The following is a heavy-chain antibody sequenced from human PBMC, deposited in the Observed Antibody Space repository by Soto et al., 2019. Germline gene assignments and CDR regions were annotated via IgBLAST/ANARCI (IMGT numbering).Heavy chain of an antibody. D-gene: IGHD3-10*01. Sequence: SETLSLTCTVSGGSISSSSYYWGWIRQPPGKGLEWIGSIYYSGSTYYNPSLKSRVTISVDTSKNQFSLKLSSVTAADTAVHYCAGPDYYGSLDYWGQGTLVTVSS. V-gene: IGHV4-39*01. CDR1: GGSISSSSYY. CDR2: IYYSGST. J-gene: IGHJ4*02. CDR3: AGPDYYGSLDY.